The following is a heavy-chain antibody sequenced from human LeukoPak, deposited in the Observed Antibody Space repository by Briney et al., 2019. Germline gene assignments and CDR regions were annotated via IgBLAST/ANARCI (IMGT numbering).Heavy chain of an antibody. Sequence: ASVKVSCKASGYTFTSYDINWVRQATGQGLEWMGWMNPNSGNTGYARKFQGRVTMTRNTSISTAYMELSSLRSEDTAVYYCAVTAAGTPFDYWGQGTLVTVSS. CDR1: GYTFTSYD. V-gene: IGHV1-8*01. J-gene: IGHJ4*02. CDR2: MNPNSGNT. D-gene: IGHD6-13*01. CDR3: AVTAAGTPFDY.